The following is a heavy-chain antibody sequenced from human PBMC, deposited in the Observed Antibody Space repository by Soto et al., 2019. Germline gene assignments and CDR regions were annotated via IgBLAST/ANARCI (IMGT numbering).Heavy chain of an antibody. CDR2: ISSSSSYI. CDR3: ARDGASRIVGAHYFDY. V-gene: IGHV3-21*01. J-gene: IGHJ4*02. Sequence: EVPLVESGGGLVKPGGSLRLCCAASGFTFSSYSMNWVRQAPGKGLEWVSSISSSSSYIYYADSVKGRFTISRDNAKNSLYLQMNSLRAEDTAVYYCARDGASRIVGAHYFDYWGQGTLVTVSS. CDR1: GFTFSSYS. D-gene: IGHD1-26*01.